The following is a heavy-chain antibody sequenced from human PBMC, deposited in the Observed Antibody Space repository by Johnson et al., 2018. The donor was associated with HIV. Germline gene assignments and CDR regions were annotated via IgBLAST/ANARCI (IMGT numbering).Heavy chain of an antibody. CDR2: ISYDGSNK. CDR1: GFTFKSYS. Sequence: QVQLVESGGGVVQPGRSLRLSCAASGFTFKSYSMHWVRQAPGKGLEWMAVISYDGSNKFYADSLKGRFSISRDNSNNTLYLQMNSLRPEDTAVYYCARDLHYYGRDDAFDIWGQGTRVTVSS. V-gene: IGHV3-30*03. J-gene: IGHJ3*02. D-gene: IGHD3-10*01. CDR3: ARDLHYYGRDDAFDI.